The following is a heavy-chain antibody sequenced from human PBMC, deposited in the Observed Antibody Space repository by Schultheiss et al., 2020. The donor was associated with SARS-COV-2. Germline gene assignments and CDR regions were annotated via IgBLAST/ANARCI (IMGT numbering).Heavy chain of an antibody. V-gene: IGHV3-53*01. Sequence: GGSLRLSCAASGFAFSTYSMNWVRQAPGKGLEWVSVIYSGGSTYYADSVKGRFTISRDHSKNTLYLQMSSLRAEDTAVYYCTTEEQRGYYDSSIYTNDYWGQGTLVTVSS. D-gene: IGHD3-22*01. CDR3: TTEEQRGYYDSSIYTNDY. J-gene: IGHJ4*02. CDR2: IYSGGST. CDR1: GFAFSTYS.